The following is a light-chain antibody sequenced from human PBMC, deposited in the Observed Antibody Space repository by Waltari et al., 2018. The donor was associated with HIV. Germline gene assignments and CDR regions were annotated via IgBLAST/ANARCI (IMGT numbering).Light chain of an antibody. CDR3: AAWDDRLNGVV. J-gene: IGLJ2*01. V-gene: IGLV1-47*01. Sequence: QSVLTQSPSASGTPGQRVTISCSGSSSNIGSNYVYWYQQLPGTAPKLLIYRNNQRPSGVPDRFSGSKSGTSASLAISGLRSEDEADYYCAAWDDRLNGVVFGGGTKLTVL. CDR2: RNN. CDR1: SSNIGSNY.